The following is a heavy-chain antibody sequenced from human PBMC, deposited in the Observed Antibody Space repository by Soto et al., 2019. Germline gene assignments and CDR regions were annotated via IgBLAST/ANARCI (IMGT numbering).Heavy chain of an antibody. CDR1: GGSISSSNW. V-gene: IGHV4-4*02. CDR3: ARFNWVRGVSWFDP. CDR2: ISHSGSA. D-gene: IGHD3-10*01. J-gene: IGHJ5*02. Sequence: SETLSLTCAASGGSISSSNWWSWVRQPPGKGLEWIGEISHSGSANYNPSLKTRVTLSIDKSKNHFSLRVASVTPADTAVYYCARFNWVRGVSWFDPWGQGILVTVS.